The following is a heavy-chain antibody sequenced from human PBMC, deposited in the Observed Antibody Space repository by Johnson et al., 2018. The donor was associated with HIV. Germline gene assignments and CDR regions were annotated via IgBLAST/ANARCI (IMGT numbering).Heavy chain of an antibody. V-gene: IGHV3-9*01. CDR2: ISWNSGSI. CDR3: AKVSVADAVDS. Sequence: VQLVESGGGLVQPGRSLRLSCAASGFTFDHYAMHWVRQGPGKGLEWVSGISWNSGSIGYADSVKGRFTISRDNAKNSLYLQMHSLRAEDTALYYCAKVSVADAVDSWGQGTMVTVSS. J-gene: IGHJ3*02. D-gene: IGHD6-19*01. CDR1: GFTFDHYA.